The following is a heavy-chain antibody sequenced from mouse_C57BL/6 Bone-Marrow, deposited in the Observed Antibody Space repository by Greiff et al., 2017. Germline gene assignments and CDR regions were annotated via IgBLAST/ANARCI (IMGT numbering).Heavy chain of an antibody. J-gene: IGHJ2*01. V-gene: IGHV1-55*01. D-gene: IGHD4-1*01. CDR1: GYTFTSYW. Sequence: VKLQQPGAELVKPGALVKMSCKASGYTFTSYWITWVKQRPGQGLEWIGDIYPTSGRTNYNEKFKSKAILTVDTSSNTAYMQLSSLTSEDSAVFYCARSGPLGRSFDYWGQGTTLTVSS. CDR3: ARSGPLGRSFDY. CDR2: IYPTSGRT.